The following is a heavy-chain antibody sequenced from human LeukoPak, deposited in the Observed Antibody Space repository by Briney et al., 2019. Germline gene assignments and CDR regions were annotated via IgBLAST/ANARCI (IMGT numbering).Heavy chain of an antibody. CDR3: AKGVRLGAITMIRGVRKTYYYYMDV. V-gene: IGHV3-23*01. CDR2: ISGSGGST. J-gene: IGHJ6*03. D-gene: IGHD3-10*01. CDR1: GGSISSTFYY. Sequence: PSETLSLTCTVSGGSISSTFYYWGWIRQAPGKGLEWVSAISGSGGSTYYADSVKGRFTISRDNSKNTLYLQMNSLRVEDTAVYYCAKGVRLGAITMIRGVRKTYYYYMDVWGKGTTVTISS.